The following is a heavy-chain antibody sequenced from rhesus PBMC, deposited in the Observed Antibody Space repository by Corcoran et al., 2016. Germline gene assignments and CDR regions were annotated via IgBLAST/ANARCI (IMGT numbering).Heavy chain of an antibody. J-gene: IGHJ4*01. Sequence: QLQLQESGPGLVKPSETLSVTCAVSGGSISSSYWSWIRQAPGKGLEWIGYIYGSGSSTNYNPSLKSRVTLSVDTSKHQFSLKLSSVTTADTAVYYCARGSIAAAGTHYFDYWGQGVLVTVSS. V-gene: IGHV4-169*01. CDR3: ARGSIAAAGTHYFDY. D-gene: IGHD6-25*01. CDR1: GGSISSSY. CDR2: IYGSGSST.